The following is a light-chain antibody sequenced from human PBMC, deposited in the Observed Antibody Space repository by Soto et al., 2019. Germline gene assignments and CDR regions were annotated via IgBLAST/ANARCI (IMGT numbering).Light chain of an antibody. Sequence: EIVMTQSPATLSVSPGERATLSCRASQSVSSNLAWYQQKLGQPPRLLIFHASTRATGIPARFSGSGSGTEFTLTISSLQSEDFAAYYCQQYNNWPPTFGQGTKLDIK. CDR1: QSVSSN. CDR2: HAS. J-gene: IGKJ2*01. V-gene: IGKV3-15*01. CDR3: QQYNNWPPT.